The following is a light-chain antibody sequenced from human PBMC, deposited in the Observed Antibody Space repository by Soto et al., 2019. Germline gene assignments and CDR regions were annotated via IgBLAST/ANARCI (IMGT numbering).Light chain of an antibody. CDR2: GAS. J-gene: IGKJ2*01. CDR1: QSVSTRY. V-gene: IGKV3-20*01. CDR3: HQFGSSPPAFT. Sequence: ESMLTQSPGTPSLSPGERATLSCRASQSVSTRYLAWYQQKPGPAPRLLIYGASIRATGIPDRFSGSGSGTDFTLTISRLEPEDFAVYYCHQFGSSPPAFTFGQGTKLEI.